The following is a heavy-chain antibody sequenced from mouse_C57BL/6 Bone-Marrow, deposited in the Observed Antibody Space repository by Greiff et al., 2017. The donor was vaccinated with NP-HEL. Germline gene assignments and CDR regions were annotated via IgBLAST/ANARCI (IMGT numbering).Heavy chain of an antibody. D-gene: IGHD4-1*01. CDR2: IYPGDGDS. CDR3: ARRLGRPDY. J-gene: IGHJ2*01. Sequence: VQLQQSGPELVKPGASVKISCKASGYAFSSSWMNWVKQRPGKGLEWIGRIYPGDGDSNYNGNVKGKATLTADKSSSTAYMQLSSLASEDSAVYFCARRLGRPDYWGQGTTLTVSS. CDR1: GYAFSSSW. V-gene: IGHV1-82*01.